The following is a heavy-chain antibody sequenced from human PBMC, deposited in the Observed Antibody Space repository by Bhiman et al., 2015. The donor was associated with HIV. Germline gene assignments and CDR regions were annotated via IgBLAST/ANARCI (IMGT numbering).Heavy chain of an antibody. D-gene: IGHD6-13*01. CDR1: GFTFSTYS. CDR2: ISGSSSYI. V-gene: IGHV3-21*01. CDR3: ASGHAIAAAGRD. Sequence: EVQLVESGGGLVKPGGSLRLSCAVSGFTFSTYSMIWVRQAPGKGLEWVSSISGSSSYIYYADSMKGRFNTSRDNAKNSLYLQMNSLRAEDTAVYYCASGHAIAAAGRDWGQGTLVTVSS. J-gene: IGHJ4*02.